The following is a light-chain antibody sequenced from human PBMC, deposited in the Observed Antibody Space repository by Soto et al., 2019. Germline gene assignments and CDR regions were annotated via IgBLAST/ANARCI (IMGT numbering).Light chain of an antibody. CDR2: GAS. CDR1: PSVSSSY. J-gene: IGKJ1*01. Sequence: EIVLTQSPGTLSLSPGERSTLSCRASPSVSSSYLACYQQKPGHAPRLXIXGASTRATGIPASFSGSGSGTDFTLTISSLEHEDFAAYYCQQRSNWHPWTFGQGTKVDIK. CDR3: QQRSNWHPWT. V-gene: IGKV3D-20*02.